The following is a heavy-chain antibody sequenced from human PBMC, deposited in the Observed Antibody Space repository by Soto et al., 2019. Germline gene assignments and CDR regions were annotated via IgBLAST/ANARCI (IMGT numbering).Heavy chain of an antibody. V-gene: IGHV3-74*01. D-gene: IGHD2-2*01. J-gene: IGHJ5*02. CDR3: VIGYSASWFNWFDP. CDR2: INGDGITT. CDR1: GFTLSSSW. Sequence: PGGSLRLSCAASGFTLSSSWVHWVRQTPEKGLVWVSRINGDGITTDYADSVQGRFSISRDNSKNIIYLQMDSLRAEDTAVYYCVIGYSASWFNWFDPWGQGIRVTVSS.